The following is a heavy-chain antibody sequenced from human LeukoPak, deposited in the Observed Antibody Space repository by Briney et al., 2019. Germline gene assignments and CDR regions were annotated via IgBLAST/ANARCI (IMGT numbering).Heavy chain of an antibody. CDR3: ARGTRSYSSGFGGDAFDI. V-gene: IGHV4-39*07. CDR1: GGSISSYY. CDR2: IYYSGST. Sequence: SETLSLTCTVSGGSISSYYWGWIRQPPGKGLEWIGSIYYSGSTYYNPSLKSRVTISVDTSKNQFSLKLSSVTAADTAVYYCARGTRSYSSGFGGDAFDIWGQGTMVTVSS. J-gene: IGHJ3*02. D-gene: IGHD6-19*01.